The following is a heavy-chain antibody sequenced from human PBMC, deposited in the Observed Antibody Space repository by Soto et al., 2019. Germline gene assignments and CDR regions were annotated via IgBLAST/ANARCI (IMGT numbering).Heavy chain of an antibody. J-gene: IGHJ6*02. D-gene: IGHD3-22*01. Sequence: EVPLVQSGAEVKKPGESLRISCKGSGYNFPKYWIAWVRQMPGKGLEWMGIIYPGDSDTRYSPSFQGQVTISADKSISTAYLQWSSPKASDTAMYYCARVDYYDSSGYYSLLDVWGQGTTVTVSS. CDR1: GYNFPKYW. CDR3: ARVDYYDSSGYYSLLDV. V-gene: IGHV5-51*01. CDR2: IYPGDSDT.